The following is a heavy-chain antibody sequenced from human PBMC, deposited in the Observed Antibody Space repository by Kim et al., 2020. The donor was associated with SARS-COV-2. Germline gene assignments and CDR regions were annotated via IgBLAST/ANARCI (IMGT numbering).Heavy chain of an antibody. CDR1: GGSISSSSYY. J-gene: IGHJ4*02. CDR2: IYYSGST. V-gene: IGHV4-39*01. D-gene: IGHD2-15*01. CDR3: ARRTMKLVVVAAHYDY. Sequence: SQTLSLTCTVSGGSISSSSYYWGWIRQPPGKGLEWIGSIYYSGSTYYNPSLKSRVTISVDTSKNQFSLKLSSVTAADTAVYYCARRTMKLVVVAAHYDYWGQGTLVTVSS.